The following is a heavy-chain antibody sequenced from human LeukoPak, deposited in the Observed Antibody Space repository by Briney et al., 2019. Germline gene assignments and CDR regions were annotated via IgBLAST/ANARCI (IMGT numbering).Heavy chain of an antibody. CDR3: ARALGYCSGGSCYWGF. D-gene: IGHD2-15*01. J-gene: IGHJ4*02. Sequence: GESLKISCKGSGYSFTSYWIGWVRQMPGKGLEWMGIIYPGGSDTRYSPSFQGQVTISADKSISTAYLQWSSLKASDTAMYYCARALGYCSGGSCYWGFWGQGTLVTVSS. CDR2: IYPGGSDT. V-gene: IGHV5-51*01. CDR1: GYSFTSYW.